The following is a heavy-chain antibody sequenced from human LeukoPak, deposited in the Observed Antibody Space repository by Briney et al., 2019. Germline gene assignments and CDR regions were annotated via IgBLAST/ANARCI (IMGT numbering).Heavy chain of an antibody. CDR1: GGTFSSYA. J-gene: IGHJ5*02. D-gene: IGHD2-15*01. CDR3: ARANGYCSGGSRYSEINWFDP. Sequence: SVKVSCKASGGTFSSYAISWVRQAPGQGLEWMGGIIPIFGTANYAQKFQGRVTITTDESTSTAYMELSSLRSEDTAVYYCARANGYCSGGSRYSEINWFDPWGQGTLVTVSS. V-gene: IGHV1-69*05. CDR2: IIPIFGTA.